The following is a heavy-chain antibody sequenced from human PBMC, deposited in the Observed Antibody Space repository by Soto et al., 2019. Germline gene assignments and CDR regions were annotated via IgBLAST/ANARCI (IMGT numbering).Heavy chain of an antibody. Sequence: VQLVESGGGLVQPGGSLRLSCAASGFTFSSYSMNWVRQAPGKGLEWVSYISSSSSTIYYADSVKGRFTISRDNAKNSLYLQMNSLRDEDTAVYYCARDSPYSSSWYDLNWFDPWGQGTLVTVSS. V-gene: IGHV3-48*02. CDR2: ISSSSSTI. D-gene: IGHD6-13*01. CDR1: GFTFSSYS. J-gene: IGHJ5*02. CDR3: ARDSPYSSSWYDLNWFDP.